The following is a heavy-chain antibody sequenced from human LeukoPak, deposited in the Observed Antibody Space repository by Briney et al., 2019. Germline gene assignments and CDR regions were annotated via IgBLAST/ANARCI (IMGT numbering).Heavy chain of an antibody. D-gene: IGHD3-10*02. CDR3: AELGITMIGGV. CDR1: GFTFSSSE. J-gene: IGHJ6*04. Sequence: GGSLRLSCAVSGFTFSSSEMNWVRQAPGKGLEWISYISSSSGSTIYYADSVKGRFTISRDNAKNSLYLQMNSLRAEDTAVYYCAELGITMIGGVWGKGTTVTISS. V-gene: IGHV3-48*03. CDR2: ISSSSGSTI.